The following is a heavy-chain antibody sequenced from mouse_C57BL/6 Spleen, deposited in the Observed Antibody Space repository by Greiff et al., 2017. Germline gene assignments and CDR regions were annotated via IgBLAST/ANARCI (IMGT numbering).Heavy chain of an antibody. CDR2: IDPENGDT. J-gene: IGHJ4*01. D-gene: IGHD2-14*01. CDR3: TTRGYAMDY. Sequence: EVKLMESGAELVRPGASVKLSCTASGFNIKDDYMHWVKQRPEQGLEWIGWIDPENGDTEYASKFQGKATITADTSSNTAYLQLSSLTSEDTAVYYCTTRGYAMDYWGQGTSVTVSS. V-gene: IGHV14-4*01. CDR1: GFNIKDDY.